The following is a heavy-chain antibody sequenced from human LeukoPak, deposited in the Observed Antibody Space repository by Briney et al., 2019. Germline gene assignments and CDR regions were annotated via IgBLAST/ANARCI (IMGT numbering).Heavy chain of an antibody. Sequence: PGGSLRLSCAASGFTFSSYGMHWVRQAPGKGLEWAAFIRYGGSNQYYADSVQGRFTISRDNSKNTLYLQMNSLSAEDTAVYYCAKVFPIVVVPAAKVDPWGQGTLVTVSS. CDR3: AKVFPIVVVPAAKVDP. V-gene: IGHV3-30*02. D-gene: IGHD2-2*01. CDR2: IRYGGSNQ. CDR1: GFTFSSYG. J-gene: IGHJ5*02.